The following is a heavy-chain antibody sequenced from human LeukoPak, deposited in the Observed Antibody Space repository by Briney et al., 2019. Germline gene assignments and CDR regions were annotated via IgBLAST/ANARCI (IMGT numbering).Heavy chain of an antibody. CDR2: INPNSGGT. D-gene: IGHD3-9*01. Sequence: ASVKVSCQASGYTFTGYYMHWVRQAPGQGLEWMGWINPNSGGTNYAQKFQGRVTMTRDTSISTAYMELSRLRSDDTAVYYCARGGLWYYDILTGYSKFDYWGQGTLVTVSS. CDR3: ARGGLWYYDILTGYSKFDY. V-gene: IGHV1-2*02. J-gene: IGHJ4*02. CDR1: GYTFTGYY.